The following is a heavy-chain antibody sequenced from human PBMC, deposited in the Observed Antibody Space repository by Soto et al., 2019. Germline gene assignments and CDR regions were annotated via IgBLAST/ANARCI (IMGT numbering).Heavy chain of an antibody. D-gene: IGHD3-10*01. CDR1: GFTFSRFA. CDR2: ISGSGGST. Sequence: EVQLLESGGGLVQPGGSLRLSCAASGFTFSRFAMPWVLQAPGKGLEWVSLISGSGGSTYSADSVKGRFSFSRDNSRNTLFLQMRSLRAQDTAIYYCAKVRSPYFYYAMDVWGQGTTVTGSS. V-gene: IGHV3-23*01. CDR3: AKVRSPYFYYAMDV. J-gene: IGHJ6*02.